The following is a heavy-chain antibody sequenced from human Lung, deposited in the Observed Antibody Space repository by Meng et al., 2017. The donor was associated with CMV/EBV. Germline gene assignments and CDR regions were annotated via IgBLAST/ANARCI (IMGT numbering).Heavy chain of an antibody. V-gene: IGHV1-18*01. J-gene: IGHJ4*02. D-gene: IGHD6-13*01. CDR1: GYTFTSYG. CDR3: ARDLGYSSSWYFQYYFDC. CDR2: ISAYNGNT. Sequence: ASVXVSXKASGYTFTSYGISWVRQAPGQGLEWMGWISAYNGNTNYAQKFQGRVTMTRDTSTSTVYMELSSLRSDDTALYYCARDLGYSSSWYFQYYFDCWGQGXLVTASS.